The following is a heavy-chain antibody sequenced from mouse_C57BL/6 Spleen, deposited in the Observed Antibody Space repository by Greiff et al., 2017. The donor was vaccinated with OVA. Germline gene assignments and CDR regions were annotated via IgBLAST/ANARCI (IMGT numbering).Heavy chain of an antibody. J-gene: IGHJ1*03. CDR1: GFTFSDYG. CDR2: ISSGSSTI. D-gene: IGHD1-1*01. V-gene: IGHV5-17*01. CDR3: ASITTVVEWYFDV. Sequence: EVMLVESGGGLVKPGGSLKLSCAASGFTFSDYGMHWVRQAPEKGLEWVAYISSGSSTIYYADTVKGRFTISRDNAKKTLFLQMTSLRSEDTAMYYCASITTVVEWYFDVWGTGTTVTVSS.